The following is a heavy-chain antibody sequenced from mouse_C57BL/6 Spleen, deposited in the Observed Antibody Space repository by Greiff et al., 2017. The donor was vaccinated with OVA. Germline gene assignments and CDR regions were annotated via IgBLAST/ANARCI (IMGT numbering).Heavy chain of an antibody. J-gene: IGHJ2*01. Sequence: EVKLQESGPGLVKPSQSLSLTCSVTGYSITSGYYWNWIRQFPGNKLEWMGYISYDGSNNYNPSLKNRISITRDTSKNQFFLKLNSVTTEDTATYYCARDSDGGYFDYWGQGTTLTVSS. CDR1: GYSITSGYY. V-gene: IGHV3-6*01. CDR2: ISYDGSN. CDR3: ARDSDGGYFDY.